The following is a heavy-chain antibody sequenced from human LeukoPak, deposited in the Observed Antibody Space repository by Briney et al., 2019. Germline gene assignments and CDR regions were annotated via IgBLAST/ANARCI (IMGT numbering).Heavy chain of an antibody. D-gene: IGHD2-2*01. CDR1: GGSISSGDYY. J-gene: IGHJ4*02. Sequence: SQTLSLTCTVSGGSISSGDYYWSWIRQPPGKGLEWIGYIYYSGSTYYNPSLKSRVTISVDTSKNQFSLKLSSETAADTAVYYCARGIVVVPAAAYYFDYWGQGTLVTVSS. CDR2: IYYSGST. V-gene: IGHV4-30-4*08. CDR3: ARGIVVVPAAAYYFDY.